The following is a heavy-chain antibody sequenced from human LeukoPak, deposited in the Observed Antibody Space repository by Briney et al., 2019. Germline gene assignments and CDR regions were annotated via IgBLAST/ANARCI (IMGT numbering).Heavy chain of an antibody. V-gene: IGHV3-48*03. CDR2: FSSSGSTI. J-gene: IGHJ3*02. Sequence: GGSLRLSCAASGFTFTNYAMSWVRQAPGKGLEWDSYFSSSGSTIYYADSVKGRFTISRDNAKNSLYLQMNSLRAEDTAVYYCARDCGGGSCYGPYDAFDIWGQGTMVTVSS. CDR3: ARDCGGGSCYGPYDAFDI. D-gene: IGHD2-15*01. CDR1: GFTFTNYA.